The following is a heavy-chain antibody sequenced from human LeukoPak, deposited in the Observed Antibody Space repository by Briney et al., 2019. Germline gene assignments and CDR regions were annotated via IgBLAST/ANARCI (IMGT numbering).Heavy chain of an antibody. J-gene: IGHJ4*02. CDR1: GFTFSSYG. CDR3: AKDRPSSGWYKGYLPGDLN. Sequence: GGSLRLSCAASGFTFSSYGMHWFRQAPGKGLEWVAFIRYDGSNKYYADSEKGRFTISRDNSKNTLYLQMNSLRAEDTAVYYCAKDRPSSGWYKGYLPGDLNWGQGTLVTVSS. D-gene: IGHD6-19*01. CDR2: IRYDGSNK. V-gene: IGHV3-30*02.